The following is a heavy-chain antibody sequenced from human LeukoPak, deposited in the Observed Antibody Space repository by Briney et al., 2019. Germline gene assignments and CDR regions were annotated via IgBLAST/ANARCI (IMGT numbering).Heavy chain of an antibody. D-gene: IGHD2-15*01. Sequence: ASVKVSCKAYGYTFTSYYMHWVRQAPGQGLEWMGIINPSGGSTSYAQKFQGRVTMTRDTSTGTVYMELSSLRSEDTAVYYCARDGLLAHVGDYWGQGTLVTVSS. CDR3: ARDGLLAHVGDY. V-gene: IGHV1-46*01. J-gene: IGHJ4*02. CDR2: INPSGGST. CDR1: GYTFTSYY.